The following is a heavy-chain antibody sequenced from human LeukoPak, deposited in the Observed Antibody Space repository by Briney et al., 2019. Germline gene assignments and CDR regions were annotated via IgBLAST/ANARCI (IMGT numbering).Heavy chain of an antibody. CDR3: VASIISPSNY. Sequence: GGSLRLSCAASGFTFNDHYLGWVRQAPGKGLEWVGRTKNRGNSFTTEYAASVKGRFTISRDASKNSLRLQMNSLKTEDTAIYYCVASIISPSNYWGLGTLVTVSS. CDR2: TKNRGNSFTT. CDR1: GFTFNDHY. V-gene: IGHV3-72*01. D-gene: IGHD3-10*01. J-gene: IGHJ4*02.